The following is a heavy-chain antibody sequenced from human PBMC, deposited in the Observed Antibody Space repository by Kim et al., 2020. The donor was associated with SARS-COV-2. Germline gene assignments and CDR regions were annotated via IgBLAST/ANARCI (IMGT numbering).Heavy chain of an antibody. D-gene: IGHD2-15*01. V-gene: IGHV1-69*04. CDR1: GGTFSSYA. J-gene: IGHJ4*02. CDR2: IIPILGIA. CDR3: ARLRELGYCSGGSCYGIDY. Sequence: SVKVSCKASGGTFSSYAISWVRQAPGQGLEWMGRIIPILGIANYAQKFQGRVTITADKSTSTAYMELSSLRSEDTAVYYCARLRELGYCSGGSCYGIDYWGQGTLVTVSS.